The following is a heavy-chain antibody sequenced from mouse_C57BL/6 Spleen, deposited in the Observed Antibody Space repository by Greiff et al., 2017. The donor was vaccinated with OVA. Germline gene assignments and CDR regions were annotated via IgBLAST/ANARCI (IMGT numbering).Heavy chain of an antibody. CDR1: GFSLTSYG. J-gene: IGHJ4*01. CDR3: ARNQGYSNYDYYAMDY. Sequence: QVQLQQSGPGLVQPSQSLSITCTVSGFSLTSYGVHWVRQSPGKGLEWLGVIWSGGSTDYNAAFISRLSISKDNSKSQVFFKMNSLQADDTAIYYCARNQGYSNYDYYAMDYWGQGTSVTVSS. D-gene: IGHD2-5*01. CDR2: IWSGGST. V-gene: IGHV2-2*01.